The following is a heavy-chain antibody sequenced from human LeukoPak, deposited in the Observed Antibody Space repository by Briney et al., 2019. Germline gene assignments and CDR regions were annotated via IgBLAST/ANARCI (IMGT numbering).Heavy chain of an antibody. Sequence: GGSLRLSCAASGFTFDDYAMHWVRQVPGKGLEWVSAISGSGGSTYYADSVKGRFTISRDNSKNTLYLQMNSLRAEDTAVYYCAKDRVVAVAPGNWFDPWGQGTLVTVSS. CDR2: ISGSGGST. CDR1: GFTFDDYA. CDR3: AKDRVVAVAPGNWFDP. D-gene: IGHD6-19*01. V-gene: IGHV3-23*01. J-gene: IGHJ5*02.